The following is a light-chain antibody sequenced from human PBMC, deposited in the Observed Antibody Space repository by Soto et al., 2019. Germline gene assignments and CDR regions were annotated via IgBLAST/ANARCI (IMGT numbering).Light chain of an antibody. V-gene: IGLV2-14*01. CDR1: SSDVGGYNY. J-gene: IGLJ2*01. CDR2: EVS. CDR3: RLYKSRSTLV. Sequence: QSALTQPASVSGSPGQSITISCTGTSSDVGGYNYVSWYQQHPGKTPQLMIYEVSNRPSGVSNRFSCSKSGNTASLTISWLQAEDEADYYCRLYKSRSTLVFGGGTKLTVL.